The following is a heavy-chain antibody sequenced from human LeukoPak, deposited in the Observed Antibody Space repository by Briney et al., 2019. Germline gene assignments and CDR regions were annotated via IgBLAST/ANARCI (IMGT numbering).Heavy chain of an antibody. CDR2: ISGSGYDT. CDR3: AKTQWKVGATDYFDY. J-gene: IGHJ4*01. CDR1: GFTFTSYA. Sequence: PGGSLRLSCTASGFTFTSYAMSWVRQAPGKGLEWVSAISGSGYDTYYADSVKGRFTVSRDNPKNTLYLQMNSLTAEDTAVYYCAKTQWKVGATDYFDYWGHGILVTVSS. D-gene: IGHD1-26*01. V-gene: IGHV3-23*01.